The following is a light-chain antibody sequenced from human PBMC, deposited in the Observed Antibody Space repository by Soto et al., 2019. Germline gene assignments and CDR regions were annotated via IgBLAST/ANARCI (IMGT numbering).Light chain of an antibody. V-gene: IGKV1-27*01. CDR3: QKYDIAPWT. Sequence: IQMTQSPSSLSASVGDRVIITCRASQGIGNSLAWYQQKAGRVPKLLMHSASTLLSGVPSRFSGSGSGTDFTLTISSLQPEDVATYYCQKYDIAPWTFGQGTKVEIK. CDR1: QGIGNS. J-gene: IGKJ1*01. CDR2: SAS.